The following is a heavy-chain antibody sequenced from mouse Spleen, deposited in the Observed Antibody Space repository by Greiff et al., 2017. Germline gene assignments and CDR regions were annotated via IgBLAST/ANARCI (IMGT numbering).Heavy chain of an antibody. J-gene: IGHJ3*01. CDR1: GYSITSGYY. CDR2: IGYDGSN. Sequence: ESGPGLVKPSQSLSLTCSVTGYSITSGYYWNWIRQFPGNKLEWMGYIGYDGSNNYNPSLKNRISITRDTSKNQFFLKLNSVTTEDTATYYCARDSPFAYWGQGTLVTVSA. CDR3: ARDSPFAY. V-gene: IGHV3-6*01.